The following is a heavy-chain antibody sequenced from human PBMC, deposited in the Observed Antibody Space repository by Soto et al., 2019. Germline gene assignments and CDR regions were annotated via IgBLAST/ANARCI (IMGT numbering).Heavy chain of an antibody. CDR2: IYSGGST. CDR1: GFTVSSNY. D-gene: IGHD2-21*02. CDR3: ATSNCGGDCYFDY. Sequence: PGGSLRLSCAASGFTVSSNYMSWVRQAPGKGLEWVSVIYSGGSTYYADSVKGRFTISRDNSKNTLYLQMNSLRAEDTAVYYCATSNCGGDCYFDYWGQGTLVTVSS. V-gene: IGHV3-53*01. J-gene: IGHJ4*02.